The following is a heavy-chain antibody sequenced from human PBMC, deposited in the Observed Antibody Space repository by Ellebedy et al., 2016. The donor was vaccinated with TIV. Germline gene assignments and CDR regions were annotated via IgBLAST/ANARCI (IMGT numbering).Heavy chain of an antibody. V-gene: IGHV3-30*03. CDR2: ISYDGSNK. CDR3: ARERNSGGYFDY. CDR1: GFTFSSYG. J-gene: IGHJ4*02. D-gene: IGHD4-23*01. Sequence: GESLKISCAASGFTFSSYGMHWVRQAPGKGLEWVAVISYDGSNKYYADSVKGRFTISRDNSKNTLYLQMILLRAEDTAVYYCARERNSGGYFDYWGQGTLVTVSS.